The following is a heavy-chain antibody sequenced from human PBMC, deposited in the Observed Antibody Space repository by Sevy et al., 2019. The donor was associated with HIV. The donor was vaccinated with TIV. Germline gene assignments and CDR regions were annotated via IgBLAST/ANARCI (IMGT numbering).Heavy chain of an antibody. V-gene: IGHV4-59*01. Sequence: SETLSLTCTVSGGSISSYYWSWIRQPPGKGLEWIGYIYYSGSTNYNPSLKSRVTISVDTSKNQFSLKLSCVTAADTAGYYCARDNTRQYSSSWYNWFDPWGQGTLVTVSS. CDR1: GGSISSYY. D-gene: IGHD6-13*01. J-gene: IGHJ5*02. CDR3: ARDNTRQYSSSWYNWFDP. CDR2: IYYSGST.